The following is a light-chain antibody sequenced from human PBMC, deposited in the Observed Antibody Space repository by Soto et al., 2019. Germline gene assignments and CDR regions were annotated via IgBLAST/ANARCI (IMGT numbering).Light chain of an antibody. CDR2: DVS. Sequence: QSALTQPASVSGSPGQSITISCTGTSSDIGAYNSVSWYQQHPGKAPKLIIYDVSSRPSGISNRFSGSKSGNTASLTISGLKADDDATYYCSSYTSLTTEVFGGGTKLTVL. J-gene: IGLJ3*02. CDR3: SSYTSLTTEV. V-gene: IGLV2-14*03. CDR1: SSDIGAYNS.